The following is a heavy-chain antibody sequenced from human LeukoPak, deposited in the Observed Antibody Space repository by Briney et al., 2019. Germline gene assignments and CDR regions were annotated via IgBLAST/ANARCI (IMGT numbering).Heavy chain of an antibody. V-gene: IGHV3-53*01. CDR2: IYSAGDT. J-gene: IGHJ4*02. D-gene: IGHD6-6*01. CDR1: GFIVSSVY. CDR3: ARGGRSSELV. Sequence: GGSLRLSCAASGFIVSSVYMSWVRQSPGKGLECVSIIYSAGDTYYADSVKGRFTISRDVSKNTVYLQMNSLRAEDTAVYYCARGGRSSELVWGQGTRVTVSS.